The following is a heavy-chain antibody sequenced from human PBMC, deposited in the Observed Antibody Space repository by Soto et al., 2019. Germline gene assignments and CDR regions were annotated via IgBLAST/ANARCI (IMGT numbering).Heavy chain of an antibody. CDR3: AKAEAYRGDYYYGMDV. Sequence: TGGSLRLSCAASGFTFSSYAMSWVRQAPGKGLEWVSAISGSGGSTYYADSVKGRFTISRDNSKNTLYLQMNSLRAEDTAVYYCAKAEAYRGDYYYGMDVWGQGTTVTVSS. D-gene: IGHD3-10*01. V-gene: IGHV3-23*01. CDR2: ISGSGGST. CDR1: GFTFSSYA. J-gene: IGHJ6*02.